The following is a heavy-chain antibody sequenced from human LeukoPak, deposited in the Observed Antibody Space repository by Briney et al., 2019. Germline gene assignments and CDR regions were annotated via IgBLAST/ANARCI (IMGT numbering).Heavy chain of an antibody. D-gene: IGHD6-13*01. CDR1: GFTFSTYS. CDR2: ISSSSSTI. CDR3: AARDRGRGILDY. J-gene: IGHJ4*02. Sequence: PGGSLRLSCAASGFTFSTYSMNWVRQAPGKGLEWVSFISSSSSTIYYADSVRGRFTISRDNAKNTLYLQMNSLRAEDTAVYYCAARDRGRGILDYWGQGTLVTVSS. V-gene: IGHV3-48*01.